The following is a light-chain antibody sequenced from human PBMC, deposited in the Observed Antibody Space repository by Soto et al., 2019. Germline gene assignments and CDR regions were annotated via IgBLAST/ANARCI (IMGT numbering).Light chain of an antibody. CDR1: QSVSSY. V-gene: IGKV3-11*01. CDR3: QQRSNWPFLT. CDR2: DAS. J-gene: IGKJ4*01. Sequence: EIVLTQSPATLSLSPGERATLSCRASQSVSSYLAWYQQKPGQAPRLLIYDASNRATGIPARFSGSGSGTDFTLTISSLEPEDFAVYYCQQRSNWPFLTFGGGTKVDI.